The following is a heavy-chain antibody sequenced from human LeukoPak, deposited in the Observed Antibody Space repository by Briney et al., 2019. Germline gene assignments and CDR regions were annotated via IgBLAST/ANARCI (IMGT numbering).Heavy chain of an antibody. Sequence: GTLSFTASAYGFTLNNYWWTWHGPAQGKEREGWANIKQEGSKKHCVDSVKGRFPISRDNAKNTLYLQMNSLRAEDTAVYYCASPGDNNVWSIDYWGQGSLVTVSS. J-gene: IGHJ4*02. CDR2: IKQEGSKK. D-gene: IGHD6-19*01. CDR1: GFTLNNYW. V-gene: IGHV3-7*03. CDR3: ASPGDNNVWSIDY.